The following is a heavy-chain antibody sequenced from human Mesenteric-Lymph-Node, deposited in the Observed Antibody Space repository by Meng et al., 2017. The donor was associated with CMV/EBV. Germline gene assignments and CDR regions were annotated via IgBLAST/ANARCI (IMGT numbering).Heavy chain of an antibody. CDR3: ARGNVEADFDY. D-gene: IGHD5-24*01. CDR1: GYTFSSYS. CDR2: ISSSSSYI. J-gene: IGHJ4*02. V-gene: IGHV3-21*04. Sequence: CAAFGYTFSSYSMNWVSQAPGKGLEWVSSISSSSSYIYYADSVKGRFTISRDNAKNSLYLQMNSLRAEDTAVYYCARGNVEADFDYWGQGTLVTVSS.